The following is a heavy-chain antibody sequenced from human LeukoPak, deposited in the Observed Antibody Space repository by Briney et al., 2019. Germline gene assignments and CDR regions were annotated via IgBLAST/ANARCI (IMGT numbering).Heavy chain of an antibody. Sequence: SETLSLTCAVSGGSISSGGYSWSWIRQPPGKGLEWIGYIYHSGSTYYNPSLKSRVTISVDGSKNQFSLKLSSVTAADTAVYYCASNYYYYGMDVWGQGTTVTVSS. CDR1: GGSISSGGYS. CDR2: IYHSGST. CDR3: ASNYYYYGMDV. V-gene: IGHV4-30-2*01. J-gene: IGHJ6*02.